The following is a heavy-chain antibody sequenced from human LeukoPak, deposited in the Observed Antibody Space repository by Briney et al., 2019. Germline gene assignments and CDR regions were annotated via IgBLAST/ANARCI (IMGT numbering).Heavy chain of an antibody. V-gene: IGHV4-34*01. D-gene: IGHD6-25*01. CDR1: GGSFSGYY. CDR2: INHSGST. CDR3: ARAAEIYYYYYMDV. J-gene: IGHJ6*03. Sequence: SETLSLTCAVYGGSFSGYYWSWIRQPPGKGLEWIGEINHSGSTNYNPSLKSRVTISVDTSKNQFSLKLSSVTAADTAVYYCARAAEIYYYYYMDVWGKGTTVTVSS.